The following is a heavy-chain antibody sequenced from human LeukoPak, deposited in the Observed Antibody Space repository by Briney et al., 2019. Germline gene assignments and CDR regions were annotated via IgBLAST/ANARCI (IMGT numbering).Heavy chain of an antibody. CDR2: IEPSDSYT. Sequence: GESLKISCMGSGYRFAIYWIGWVRQMPGKGLEWMGRIEPSDSYTNYSPSFQGHVTISADKSISTAYLQWSSLKASDTAMYYCARAYSSGYFDYWGQGTLVTVSS. D-gene: IGHD3-22*01. V-gene: IGHV5-10-1*01. CDR3: ARAYSSGYFDY. J-gene: IGHJ4*02. CDR1: GYRFAIYW.